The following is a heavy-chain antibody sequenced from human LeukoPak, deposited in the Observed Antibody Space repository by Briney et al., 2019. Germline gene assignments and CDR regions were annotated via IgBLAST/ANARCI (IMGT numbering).Heavy chain of an antibody. D-gene: IGHD6-13*01. Sequence: ISSNGGSTYYATSVKGSFTISRDNSKNTLYLQMGSLRAEDMAVYYCARDLSSSWYSYFDYWGQGTLVTVSS. CDR3: ARDLSSSWYSYFDY. V-gene: IGHV3-64*01. J-gene: IGHJ4*02. CDR2: ISSNGGST.